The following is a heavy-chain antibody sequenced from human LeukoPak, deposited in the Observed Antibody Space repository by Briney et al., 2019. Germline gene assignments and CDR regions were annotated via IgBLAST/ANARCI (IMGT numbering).Heavy chain of an antibody. D-gene: IGHD2-15*01. J-gene: IGHJ6*03. CDR2: IYYSGST. V-gene: IGHV4-59*01. CDR3: ARDPGIHCSGGSCYSYYYYMDV. CDR1: GGSISSYY. Sequence: SETLSITCTVSGGSISSYYWSWIRQPPGKGLEWIGYIYYSGSTNYNPSLKSRVTISVDTSKNQFSLKLSSVTAADTAVYYCARDPGIHCSGGSCYSYYYYMDVWGKGTTVTVSS.